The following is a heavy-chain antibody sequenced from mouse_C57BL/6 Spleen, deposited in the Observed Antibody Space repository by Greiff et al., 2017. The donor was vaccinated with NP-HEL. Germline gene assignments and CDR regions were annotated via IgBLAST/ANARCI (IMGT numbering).Heavy chain of an antibody. Sequence: QVQLKESGAELARPGASVKLSCKASGYTFTSYGISWVKQRTGQGLEWIGEIYPRSGNTYYNEKFKGKATLTADKSSSTAYMELRSLTSEDSAVYFCARRDSNYHWDDAMDYWGQGTSVTVSS. D-gene: IGHD2-5*01. J-gene: IGHJ4*01. CDR3: ARRDSNYHWDDAMDY. V-gene: IGHV1-81*01. CDR2: IYPRSGNT. CDR1: GYTFTSYG.